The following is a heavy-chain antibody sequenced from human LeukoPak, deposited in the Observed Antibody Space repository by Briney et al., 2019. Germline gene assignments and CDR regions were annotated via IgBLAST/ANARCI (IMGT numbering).Heavy chain of an antibody. D-gene: IGHD3-9*01. CDR1: GGSISSSSYY. J-gene: IGHJ4*02. V-gene: IGHV4-39*01. CDR2: IYYTGST. CDR3: ARHSRHIKSYDILTGGAGEFDY. Sequence: SETLFLTCTVSGGSISSSSYYWGWIRQPPGKGLEWIGSIYYTGSTYYNPSLKSRVTISVDTSKNQFSLKLSSVTAADTAVYYCARHSRHIKSYDILTGGAGEFDYWGQGTLVTVSS.